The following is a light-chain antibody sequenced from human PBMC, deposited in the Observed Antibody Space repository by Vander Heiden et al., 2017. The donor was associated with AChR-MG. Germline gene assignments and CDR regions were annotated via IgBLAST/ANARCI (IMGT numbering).Light chain of an antibody. V-gene: IGLV1-47*01. Sequence: QSVLTQPPSASGTPGQRITMSSSASNSHVGSKYVFWSQPHPGTAPKLLIYRMDQRPSGVPDRFSGSKSGTAASLAISGLRSEDEADYYCAAWDDSLNGVIFGGGTKVTVL. CDR1: NSHVGSKY. J-gene: IGLJ2*01. CDR2: RMD. CDR3: AAWDDSLNGVI.